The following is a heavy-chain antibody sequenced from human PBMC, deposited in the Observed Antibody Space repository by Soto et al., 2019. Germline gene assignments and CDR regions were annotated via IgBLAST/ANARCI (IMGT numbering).Heavy chain of an antibody. CDR1: GGSVSSGSYY. Sequence: GKASETLSLTCTVSGGSVSSGSYYWSWIRQPPGKGLEWIGYIYYSGSTNYNPSLKSRVTISVDTSKNQFSLKLSSVTAADTAVYYCARARTPYGDSNWFDPWGQGTLVTVSS. J-gene: IGHJ5*02. V-gene: IGHV4-61*01. CDR3: ARARTPYGDSNWFDP. D-gene: IGHD4-17*01. CDR2: IYYSGST.